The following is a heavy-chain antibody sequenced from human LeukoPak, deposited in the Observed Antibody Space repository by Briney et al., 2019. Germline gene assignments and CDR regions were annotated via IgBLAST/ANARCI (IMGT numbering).Heavy chain of an antibody. D-gene: IGHD6-19*01. CDR2: INPSGGST. CDR3: AMGVGAPEDLAVAADFDY. CDR1: GYTFTSYY. J-gene: IGHJ4*02. V-gene: IGHV1-46*01. Sequence: ASVKVPCKASGYTFTSYYMHWVRQAPGQGLEWMGIINPSGGSTSYAQKFQGRVTITADKSTSTAYMELSSLRSEDTAVYYCAMGVGAPEDLAVAADFDYWGQGTLVTVSS.